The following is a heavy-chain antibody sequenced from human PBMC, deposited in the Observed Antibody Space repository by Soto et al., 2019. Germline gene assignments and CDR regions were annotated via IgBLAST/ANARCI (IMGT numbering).Heavy chain of an antibody. J-gene: IGHJ6*01. CDR3: ARDKVGVTTAAYYYYGMDV. CDR2: MNPNSGNT. Sequence: QVQLVQSGAEVKKPGASVKVSCKASGYTFTSYDINWVRQATGQGLEWMGWMNPNSGNTGYAQKFQGRVTMTRNTSISTAYMELSSLRSEDTAVYYCARDKVGVTTAAYYYYGMDVWRQGTTVTVSS. V-gene: IGHV1-8*01. CDR1: GYTFTSYD. D-gene: IGHD2-21*02.